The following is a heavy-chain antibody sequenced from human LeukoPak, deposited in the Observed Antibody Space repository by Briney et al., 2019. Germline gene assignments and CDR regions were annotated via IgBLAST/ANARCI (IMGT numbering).Heavy chain of an antibody. D-gene: IGHD3-10*01. CDR2: IYTSGST. CDR1: GGSISSYY. Sequence: PSETLSLTCTVSGGSISSYYWSWVRQPAGKGLEWIGRIYTSGSTNYNPSLKSRVTISVDTSKNQFSLKLSSVTAADTAVDYCARHGGPMVRGVDAFDIWGQGTMVTVSS. V-gene: IGHV4-4*07. CDR3: ARHGGPMVRGVDAFDI. J-gene: IGHJ3*02.